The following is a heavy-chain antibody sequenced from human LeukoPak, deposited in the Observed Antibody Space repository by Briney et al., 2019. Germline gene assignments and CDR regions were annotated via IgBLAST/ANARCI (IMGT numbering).Heavy chain of an antibody. CDR1: DDPISGGSYY. Sequence: SETLSLTCTVSDDPISGGSYYWGWIRQPPGQGLEWIGSIYYTGSTFYNPSLKSRVTMSVDTSKNQFSLKLSSVTAADTAVFYCARQLRHEWLFTQKYFDYWGQGTLVTVSS. CDR3: ARQLRHEWLFTQKYFDY. J-gene: IGHJ4*02. CDR2: IYYTGST. V-gene: IGHV4-39*01. D-gene: IGHD3-9*01.